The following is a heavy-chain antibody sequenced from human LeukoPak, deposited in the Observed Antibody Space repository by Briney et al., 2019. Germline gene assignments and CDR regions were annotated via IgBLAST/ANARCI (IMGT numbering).Heavy chain of an antibody. CDR3: AREVSTRGPGYFDY. CDR1: GFTFSSYW. Sequence: GGSLRLSCAASGFTFSSYWMSWVRQAPGKGLEWVANIKQDGSEKYYVDSVKGRFTISRDNAKNSLYLQMNSLRAEDTAVYYCAREVSTRGPGYFDYWGQGTLVTVSS. CDR2: IKQDGSEK. V-gene: IGHV3-7*01. J-gene: IGHJ4*02. D-gene: IGHD3-16*01.